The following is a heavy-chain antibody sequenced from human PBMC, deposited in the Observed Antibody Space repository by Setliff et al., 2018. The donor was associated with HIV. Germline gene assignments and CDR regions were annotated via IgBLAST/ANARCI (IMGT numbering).Heavy chain of an antibody. V-gene: IGHV1-2*06. Sequence: ASVKVSCKASGYTFTGFYIHWVRQAPGQGLEWMGRINPNSGVTNSAQKFQGRVTMTRDTSASTAYMELSSLRSEDTAVYYCARARFLEWLPDYWGQGTLVTVSS. CDR3: ARARFLEWLPDY. D-gene: IGHD3-3*01. J-gene: IGHJ4*02. CDR1: GYTFTGFY. CDR2: INPNSGVT.